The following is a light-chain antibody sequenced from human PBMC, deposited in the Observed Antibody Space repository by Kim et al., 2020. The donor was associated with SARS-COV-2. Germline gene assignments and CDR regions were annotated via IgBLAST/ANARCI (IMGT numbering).Light chain of an antibody. Sequence: ESPGQTASITCSGDRLGDKYACWYQQKPGQSPVMVIYQNNKRPSWIPERFSGSNSGNAATLTISGTQAVDEADYYCQAWDSSTAVFGGGTQLTVL. CDR1: RLGDKY. CDR3: QAWDSSTAV. J-gene: IGLJ2*01. CDR2: QNN. V-gene: IGLV3-1*01.